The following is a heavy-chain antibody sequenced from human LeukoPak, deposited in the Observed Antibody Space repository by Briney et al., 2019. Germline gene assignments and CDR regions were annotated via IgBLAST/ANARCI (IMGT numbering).Heavy chain of an antibody. CDR2: ISYDGNNK. CDR3: AKKYGDYGPFDY. Sequence: GRSLRLSCAASGFTFAIYAMHWVRQAPGKGLEWVAVISYDGNNKYYADSVKGRFTISRDNSKNTLYLQMNSLRAEDTAVYYCAKKYGDYGPFDYWGQGTLVTVSS. CDR1: GFTFAIYA. V-gene: IGHV3-30-3*02. D-gene: IGHD4-17*01. J-gene: IGHJ4*02.